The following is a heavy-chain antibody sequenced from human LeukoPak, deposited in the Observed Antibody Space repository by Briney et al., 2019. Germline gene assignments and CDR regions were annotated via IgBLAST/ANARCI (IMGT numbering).Heavy chain of an antibody. J-gene: IGHJ6*03. V-gene: IGHV1-69*13. CDR3: ARDCRNYDFWSGEYYYYYMDV. CDR2: IIPIFGTA. D-gene: IGHD3-3*01. CDR1: GYTFTDYY. Sequence: SVKASCKTSGYTFTDYYMHWVRQAPGQGLEWMGGIIPIFGTANYAQKFQGRVTITADESTSTAYMELSSLRSEDTAVYYCARDCRNYDFWSGEYYYYYMDVWGKGTTVTVSS.